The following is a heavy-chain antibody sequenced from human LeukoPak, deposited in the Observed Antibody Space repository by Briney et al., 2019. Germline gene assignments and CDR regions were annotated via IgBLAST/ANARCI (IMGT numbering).Heavy chain of an antibody. CDR2: IYYSGST. D-gene: IGHD6-13*01. CDR1: GGSISSGDYY. J-gene: IGHJ3*02. V-gene: IGHV4-30-4*02. CDR3: ARDLPNSTNAFDI. Sequence: SETLSLTCTVSGGSISSGDYYWSWIRQPPGKGLEWIGYIYYSGSTYYNPSLKSRVTISVDTSKNQFSLKLSSVTAADTAVYYCARDLPNSTNAFDIWGQGTMVTVSS.